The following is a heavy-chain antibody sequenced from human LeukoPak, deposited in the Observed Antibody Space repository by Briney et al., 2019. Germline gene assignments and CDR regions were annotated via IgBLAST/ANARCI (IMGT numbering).Heavy chain of an antibody. CDR2: ISSNGGST. CDR3: ARDGGGIAAAYYFHY. Sequence: GGSLRPSCAASGFTFSSYAMHWVRQAPGKGLEYVSAISSNGGSTYYANSVKGRFTISRDNSKNTLYLQMGSLRAEDMAVYYCARDGGGIAAAYYFHYWGQGTLVTVSS. D-gene: IGHD6-13*01. CDR1: GFTFSSYA. V-gene: IGHV3-64*01. J-gene: IGHJ4*02.